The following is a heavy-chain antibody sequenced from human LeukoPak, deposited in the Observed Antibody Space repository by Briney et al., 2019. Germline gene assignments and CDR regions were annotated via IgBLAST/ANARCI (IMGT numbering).Heavy chain of an antibody. D-gene: IGHD6-25*01. CDR3: ARDLSAAFDF. CDR2: LVYDARS. CDR1: GFTVSSNY. J-gene: IGHJ4*02. Sequence: GSLRLSCAASGFTVSSNYMSWVRQAPGKGLEWVARLVYDARSDYANSVKGRFSISRDDSKNTLFLDMSNLRVEDTALYYCARDLSAAFDFWGQGVLVTVSS. V-gene: IGHV3-33*08.